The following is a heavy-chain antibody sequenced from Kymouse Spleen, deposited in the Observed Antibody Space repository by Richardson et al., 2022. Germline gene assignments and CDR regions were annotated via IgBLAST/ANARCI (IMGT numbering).Heavy chain of an antibody. J-gene: IGHJ6*02. CDR3: AGYYDILTGYPLGMDV. CDR1: GFTFSSYG. Sequence: QVQLVESGGGVVQPGRSLRLSCAASGFTFSSYGMHWVRQAPGKGLEWVAVISYDGSNKYYADSVKGRFTISRDNSKNTLYLQMNSLRAEDTAVYYCAGYYDILTGYPLGMDVWGQGTTVTVSS. CDR2: ISYDGSNK. V-gene: IGHV3-30*18. D-gene: IGHD3-9*01.